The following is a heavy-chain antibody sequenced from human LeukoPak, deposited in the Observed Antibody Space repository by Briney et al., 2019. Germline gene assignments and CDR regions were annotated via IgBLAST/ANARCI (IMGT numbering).Heavy chain of an antibody. CDR3: ARWDNPYFDY. D-gene: IGHD1-14*01. J-gene: IGHJ4*02. CDR2: IHYSGST. V-gene: IGHV4-30-4*01. Sequence: SETLSLTCTVSGGSISSGDYCWSWIRQPPGKGLEWIGYIHYSGSTYYNPSLKSRVTISVDTSKNQFSLKLSSVTAADTAVYYCARWDNPYFDYWGQGTLVTVSS. CDR1: GGSISSGDYC.